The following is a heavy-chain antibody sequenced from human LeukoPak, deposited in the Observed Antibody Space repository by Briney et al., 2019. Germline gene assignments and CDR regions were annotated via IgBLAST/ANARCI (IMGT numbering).Heavy chain of an antibody. D-gene: IGHD1-1*01. Sequence: PGGSLRLSCAASGFTFRTYSMNWVRQAPGRGLERVSYIDSRSSSIYYADSVKGRFTISRDNAKNSLYLQMNSLRDEDTAVYYCARENVTHLDYWGQGTLVTVSS. CDR3: ARENVTHLDY. CDR2: IDSRSSSI. V-gene: IGHV3-48*02. CDR1: GFTFRTYS. J-gene: IGHJ4*02.